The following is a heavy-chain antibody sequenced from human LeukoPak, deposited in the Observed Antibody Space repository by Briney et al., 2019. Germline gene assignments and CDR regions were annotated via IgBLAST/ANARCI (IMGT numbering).Heavy chain of an antibody. CDR1: GGSISSGGYY. CDR2: IYHSGST. V-gene: IGHV4-30-2*01. J-gene: IGHJ4*02. CDR3: ARDPGQGTRDY. Sequence: SETLSLTCTVSGGSISSGGYYWSWIRQPPGKGLEWIGYIYHSGSTYYNPSLKSRVTISVDRSKNQFSLKLSSVTAADTAVYYCARDPGQGTRDYWGQGTLVTVSS.